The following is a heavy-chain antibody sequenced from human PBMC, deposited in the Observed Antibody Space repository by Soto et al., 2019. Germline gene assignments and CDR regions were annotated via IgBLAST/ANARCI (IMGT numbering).Heavy chain of an antibody. CDR3: ARDPRFAVMTTYRVSAFDI. Sequence: EVQLVESGGGLVKPGGSLRLSCAASGFTFSSYSMNWVRQAPGKGLEWVSSISSSSSYIYYADSVKGRFTISRDNAKNSLYLQMNSLRAEDTAVYYCARDPRFAVMTTYRVSAFDIWGQGTMVTVSS. V-gene: IGHV3-21*01. CDR2: ISSSSSYI. J-gene: IGHJ3*02. D-gene: IGHD4-4*01. CDR1: GFTFSSYS.